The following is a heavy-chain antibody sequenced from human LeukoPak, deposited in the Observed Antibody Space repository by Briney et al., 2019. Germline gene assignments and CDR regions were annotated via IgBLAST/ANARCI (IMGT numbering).Heavy chain of an antibody. CDR2: ISSSSSYI. CDR1: GFTFSTFG. Sequence: PGGSLRLSCAASGFTFSTFGMNWVRQAPGKGLEWVSFISSSSSYIYYADSVKGRFTTSRDNAKNSLYLQTNSLRAEDTAVYYCAELGITMIGGVWGKGTTVTISS. D-gene: IGHD3-10*02. J-gene: IGHJ6*04. CDR3: AELGITMIGGV. V-gene: IGHV3-21*01.